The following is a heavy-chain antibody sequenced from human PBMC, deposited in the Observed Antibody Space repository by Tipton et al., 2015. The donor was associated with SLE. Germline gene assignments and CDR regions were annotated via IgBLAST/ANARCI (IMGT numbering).Heavy chain of an antibody. V-gene: IGHV4-34*01. J-gene: IGHJ4*02. Sequence: AGLVKPSETLSLTCAVYGGSFSGYYWSWIRQPPGKGLEWIGEINHSGSTNYNPSLKSRVTISVDTSKNQFSLKLSSVTAADTAVYYCARDPRGYSSSRSFDYWGQGTLVTVSS. D-gene: IGHD6-13*01. CDR3: ARDPRGYSSSRSFDY. CDR2: INHSGST. CDR1: GGSFSGYY.